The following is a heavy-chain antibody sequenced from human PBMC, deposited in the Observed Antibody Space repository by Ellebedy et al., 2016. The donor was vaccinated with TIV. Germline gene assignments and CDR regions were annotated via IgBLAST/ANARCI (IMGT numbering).Heavy chain of an antibody. CDR3: VRAWGGHDSSGYFYEREYYFDY. D-gene: IGHD3-22*01. Sequence: GESLKISCKVSGFTFSNYWMHWVRQAPGKGLVRVSRMNSDGRGTIYADSVKGRFTMSRDNAKNTLFLQMNSLGAEDSAVYYCVRAWGGHDSSGYFYEREYYFDYWGQGTLVTVSS. J-gene: IGHJ4*02. CDR2: MNSDGRGT. V-gene: IGHV3-74*01. CDR1: GFTFSNYW.